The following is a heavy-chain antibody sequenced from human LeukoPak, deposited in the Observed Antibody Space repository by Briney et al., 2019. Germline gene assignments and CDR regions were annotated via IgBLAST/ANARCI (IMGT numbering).Heavy chain of an antibody. CDR3: AKAEARYSHSSGLYVFDV. Sequence: SETLSLTCTVSGDSVSSTGYYWGWIRQPPGKGLEWIGTIYYSGSTYYNPSLKSRVTMSEDTSRNQFSLRLSSVNAADTAVYYCAKAEARYSHSSGLYVFDVWGQGTMVTVSS. V-gene: IGHV4-39*01. CDR2: IYYSGST. D-gene: IGHD3-22*01. J-gene: IGHJ3*01. CDR1: GDSVSSTGYY.